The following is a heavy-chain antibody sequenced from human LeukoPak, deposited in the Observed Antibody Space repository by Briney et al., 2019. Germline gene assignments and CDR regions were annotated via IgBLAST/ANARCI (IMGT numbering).Heavy chain of an antibody. CDR1: GGSFTGHH. V-gene: IGHV4-34*01. D-gene: IGHD4-23*01. J-gene: IGHJ4*02. CDR2: VNHRGTT. CDR3: ARDPTTVVTLPYYFDF. Sequence: SETLSLTCAVYGGSFTGHHWNWIRQSAGKGLEWIGEVNHRGTTNYNPSLKSRVTISVDTSKNQFFLKLTSVTAADSAVYYCARDPTTVVTLPYYFDFWGQGTLVTVSS.